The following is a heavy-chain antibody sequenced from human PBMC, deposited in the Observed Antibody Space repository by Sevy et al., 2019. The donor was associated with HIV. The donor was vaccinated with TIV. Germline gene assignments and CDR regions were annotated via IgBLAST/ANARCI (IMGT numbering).Heavy chain of an antibody. J-gene: IGHJ4*02. D-gene: IGHD1-26*01. CDR3: ARERIVGATWGGFDY. CDR1: GFTFSSYW. Sequence: GGSLRLSCAASGFTFSSYWMSWVRQAPGKGLEWVSVIYSGGSTYYADSVKGRFTISRDNSKNTLYLQMNSLRAEDTAVYYCARERIVGATWGGFDYWGQGTLVTVSS. CDR2: IYSGGST. V-gene: IGHV3-53*01.